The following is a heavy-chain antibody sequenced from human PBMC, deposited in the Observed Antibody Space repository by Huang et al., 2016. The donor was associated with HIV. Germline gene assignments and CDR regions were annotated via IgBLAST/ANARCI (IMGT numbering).Heavy chain of an antibody. CDR3: ALKGDSSGWEYFRH. D-gene: IGHD6-19*01. Sequence: QVQLVESGGGVVQPGRSLRLSCAACGFTFSSYGMHWVRQATGKWLEWVAVIWYYGSNKYYADSVKGRFTISRDNSKNTLYLQMNSLKTEDTAVYYCALKGDSSGWEYFRHWGQGTLVTVSS. J-gene: IGHJ1*01. CDR2: IWYYGSNK. CDR1: GFTFSSYG. V-gene: IGHV3-33*08.